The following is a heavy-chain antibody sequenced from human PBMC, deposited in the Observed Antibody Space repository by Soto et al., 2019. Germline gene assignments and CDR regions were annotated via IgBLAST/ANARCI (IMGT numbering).Heavy chain of an antibody. J-gene: IGHJ6*03. V-gene: IGHV4-39*01. CDR3: ARHHRGYDFGRGYYYYMDV. CDR2: IYYSGST. CDR1: GGSISSSSYY. Sequence: SETLSLTCTVSGGSISSSSYYWGWIRQPPGKGLEWIGSIYYSGSTYYNPSLKSRVTISVDTSKNQFSLKLSSVTAADTAVYYCARHHRGYDFGRGYYYYMDVWGKGTTVTVSS. D-gene: IGHD5-12*01.